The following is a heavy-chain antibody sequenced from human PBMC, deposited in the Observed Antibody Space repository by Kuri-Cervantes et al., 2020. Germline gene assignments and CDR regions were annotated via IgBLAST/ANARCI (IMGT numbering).Heavy chain of an antibody. CDR2: ISSSGSTI. CDR3: ARDRLRGTSRMGY. D-gene: IGHD2-2*01. J-gene: IGHJ4*02. Sequence: GGSLRLSCAASGFTFSDYYMSWIRQAPGKGLEWVSYISSSGSTIYYADSVKGRFTISRDNAKNSLYPQMNSLRAEDTAVYYCARDRLRGTSRMGYWGQGTLVTVSS. V-gene: IGHV3-11*01. CDR1: GFTFSDYY.